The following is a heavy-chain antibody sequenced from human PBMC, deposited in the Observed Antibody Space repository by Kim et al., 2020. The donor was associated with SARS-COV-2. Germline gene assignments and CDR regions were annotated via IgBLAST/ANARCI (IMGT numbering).Heavy chain of an antibody. J-gene: IGHJ3*02. V-gene: IGHV4-61*01. CDR3: ARDSPDGRFFETFDI. CDR1: GGSVSSGSYY. Sequence: SETLSLTCTVSGGSVSSGSYYWSWIRQPPGKGLEWIGYIYYSGSTNYNPSLKSRVTISVDTSKNQFSLKLSSVTAADTAVYYCARDSPDGRFFETFDIWGQGTMVTVSS. D-gene: IGHD3-9*01. CDR2: IYYSGST.